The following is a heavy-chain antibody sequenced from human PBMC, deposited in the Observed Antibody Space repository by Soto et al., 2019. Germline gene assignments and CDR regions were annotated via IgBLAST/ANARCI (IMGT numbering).Heavy chain of an antibody. J-gene: IGHJ4*02. CDR1: GGSISSSSYY. D-gene: IGHD2-15*01. Sequence: SETLSLTCTVSGGSISSSSYYWGWIRQPPGKGLEWIGSIYYSGSTYYNPSLKSRVTISVDTSKNQFSLKLSSVTAADTAVYYCARQVVVVAATEFDYWGQGTLVTVSS. CDR3: ARQVVVVAATEFDY. V-gene: IGHV4-39*01. CDR2: IYYSGST.